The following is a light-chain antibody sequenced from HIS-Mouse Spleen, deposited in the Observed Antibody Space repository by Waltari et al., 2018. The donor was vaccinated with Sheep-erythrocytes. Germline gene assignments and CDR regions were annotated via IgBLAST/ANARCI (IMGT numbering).Light chain of an antibody. CDR2: QDS. J-gene: IGLJ2*01. V-gene: IGLV3-1*01. Sequence: SYELTQPPSVSVPPGQTASITCPGDKWGEKYACWYQQKPGQSPVLVIYQDSKRPSGIPERFSGSNSGNTATLTISGTQAMDEADYYCQAWDSSTAVFGGGTKLTVL. CDR3: QAWDSSTAV. CDR1: KWGEKY.